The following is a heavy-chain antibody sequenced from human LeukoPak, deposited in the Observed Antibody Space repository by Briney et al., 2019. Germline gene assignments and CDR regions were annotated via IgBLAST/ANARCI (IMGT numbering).Heavy chain of an antibody. Sequence: ASVKVSCKASGYAFTGYYVHWVRQAPGQGLEWMGWINPNSGGTNYAQKFQGRVTMTRDTSISTAYMELSRLRSDDTAVYYCARDLDKNDYDSSDWFDPWGQGTLVTVSS. CDR1: GYAFTGYY. V-gene: IGHV1-2*02. CDR3: ARDLDKNDYDSSDWFDP. D-gene: IGHD3-22*01. CDR2: INPNSGGT. J-gene: IGHJ5*02.